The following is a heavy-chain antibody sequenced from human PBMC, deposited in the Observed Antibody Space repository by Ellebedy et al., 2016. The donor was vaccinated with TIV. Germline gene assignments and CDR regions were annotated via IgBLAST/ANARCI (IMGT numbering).Heavy chain of an antibody. D-gene: IGHD4-11*01. V-gene: IGHV3-49*03. Sequence: GESLKISCTASGFTFGDYAMTWFRQAPGKGLEWVGLIRSKAYGGTTEYAASVKGRFTISRDDSKSIAYLQMDSLKTEDTAEYYCTRHGAIVTYWGQGTLVTVSS. J-gene: IGHJ4*02. CDR1: GFTFGDYA. CDR3: TRHGAIVTY. CDR2: IRSKAYGGTT.